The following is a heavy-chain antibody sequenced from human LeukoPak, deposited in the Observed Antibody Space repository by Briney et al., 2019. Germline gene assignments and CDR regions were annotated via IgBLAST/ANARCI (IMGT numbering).Heavy chain of an antibody. CDR3: ARGLVSSSWYGNGAYYYGMDV. J-gene: IGHJ6*02. CDR1: GYTFTSYD. V-gene: IGHV1-8*01. D-gene: IGHD6-13*01. Sequence: WASVKVSCKASGYTFTSYDINWVRQATGQGLEWMGWMNPNSGNTGYAQKFQGRVTMTRSTSISTAYMELSSLRSEDTAVYYCARGLVSSSWYGNGAYYYGMDVGGQGTTVTVSS. CDR2: MNPNSGNT.